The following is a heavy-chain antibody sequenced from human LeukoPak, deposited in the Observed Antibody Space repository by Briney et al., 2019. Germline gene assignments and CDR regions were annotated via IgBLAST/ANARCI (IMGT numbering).Heavy chain of an antibody. V-gene: IGHV3-7*01. CDR1: GLTFSGYW. Sequence: GGSLRLSCAASGLTFSGYWMNWVRQAPGKGLEWVASIKPDGSEKYYVDSVKGRFTISRDNAKNSLYLQMNSLRDEDSAVYYCARDPHIAAAGTIFDYWGQGTLVTVSS. D-gene: IGHD6-13*01. J-gene: IGHJ4*02. CDR3: ARDPHIAAAGTIFDY. CDR2: IKPDGSEK.